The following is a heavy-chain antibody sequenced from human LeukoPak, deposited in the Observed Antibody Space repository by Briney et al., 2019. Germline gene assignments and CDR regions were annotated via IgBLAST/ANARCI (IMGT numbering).Heavy chain of an antibody. CDR3: AREVVNYYDSSGPPGY. CDR1: GFTFSSYW. V-gene: IGHV3-7*01. D-gene: IGHD3-22*01. J-gene: IGHJ4*02. Sequence: GSLRLSCAASGFTFSSYWMSWVRQAPGKGLEWVANIKQDGSEKYYVDSVKGRFTISRDNAKNSLYLQMNSLRAEDTAVYYCAREVVNYYDSSGPPGYWGQGTLVTASS. CDR2: IKQDGSEK.